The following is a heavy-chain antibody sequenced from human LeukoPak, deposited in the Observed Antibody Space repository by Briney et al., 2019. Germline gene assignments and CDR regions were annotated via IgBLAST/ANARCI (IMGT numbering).Heavy chain of an antibody. CDR2: ISSSSSTI. V-gene: IGHV3-48*01. CDR3: ARVFKKAFDI. D-gene: IGHD3-3*01. Sequence: PGGSLRLSCSASGFIFNTFGMNWVRQAPGKELEWVSYISSSSSTIYYADSVKGRFTISRDNAKNSLYLQMNSLRAEDTAVYYCARVFKKAFDIWGQGTMVTVSS. J-gene: IGHJ3*02. CDR1: GFIFNTFG.